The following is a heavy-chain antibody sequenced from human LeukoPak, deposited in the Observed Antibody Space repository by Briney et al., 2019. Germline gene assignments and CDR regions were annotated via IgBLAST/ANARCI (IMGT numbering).Heavy chain of an antibody. CDR3: ARDRGSGSYYYMDV. D-gene: IGHD3-10*01. Sequence: SVKVSCKPSLGTFSSYAISWVRQAPGQGLEWMGGIIPIFGTANYAQKFQGRVTITTDESTSTAYMELSSLRSEDTAVYYCARDRGSGSYYYMDVWGKGTTVTVSS. J-gene: IGHJ6*03. CDR1: LGTFSSYA. V-gene: IGHV1-69*05. CDR2: IIPIFGTA.